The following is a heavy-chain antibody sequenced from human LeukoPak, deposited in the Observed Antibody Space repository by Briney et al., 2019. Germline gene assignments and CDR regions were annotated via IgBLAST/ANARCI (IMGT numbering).Heavy chain of an antibody. CDR3: ARESVVAQNFDY. V-gene: IGHV3-53*01. CDR2: IYSGGST. CDR1: GFTVSSNY. D-gene: IGHD5-12*01. Sequence: GGSLRLSCAASGFTVSSNYMSWVRQAPGKGLEWFSVIYSGGSTYYADSVKGRFTISRDNSKNTLYLQMNSLRAEDTAVYYCARESVVAQNFDYWGQGTLVTVSS. J-gene: IGHJ4*02.